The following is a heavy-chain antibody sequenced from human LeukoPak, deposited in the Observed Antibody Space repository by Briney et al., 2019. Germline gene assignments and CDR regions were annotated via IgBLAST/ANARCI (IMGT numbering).Heavy chain of an antibody. CDR3: AKAGSYYGDYFDY. D-gene: IGHD1-26*01. V-gene: IGHV3-23*01. J-gene: IGHJ4*02. Sequence: AGGSLRLSCAASGFTFSSYAMSWVRQAPGKGLEWVSAISGSGGSTYYADSVKGRFTISRDNSKNTLYLQMNSLRAEDTAVYYCAKAGSYYGDYFDYWGQGTLVTVSS. CDR1: GFTFSSYA. CDR2: ISGSGGST.